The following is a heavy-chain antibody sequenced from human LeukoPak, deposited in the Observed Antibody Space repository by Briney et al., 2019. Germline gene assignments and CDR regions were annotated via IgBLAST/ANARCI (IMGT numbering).Heavy chain of an antibody. CDR2: ISNDGGGT. D-gene: IGHD3-22*01. CDR1: GFIFNNYG. J-gene: IGHJ4*02. CDR3: AKGSSGYFFDL. Sequence: GGSLRLSCAASGFIFNNYGLVWVRQAPGKGLEWVLAISNDGGGTTYADFGKGRFSVSRDNSKNTLFLQMNSLRAEDTALYYCAKGSSGYFFDLWGQGTLVTVSS. V-gene: IGHV3-23*01.